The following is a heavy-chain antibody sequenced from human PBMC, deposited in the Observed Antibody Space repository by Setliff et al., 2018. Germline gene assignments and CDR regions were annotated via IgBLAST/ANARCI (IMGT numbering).Heavy chain of an antibody. Sequence: VSCKASGYTFTSYDINWVRQATGQGLEWMGWMNPNSGNTGYAQKFQGRVTMTRNTSISTAYMELSSLRSEDTAVYYCARPMYDILTGPPYGMDVWGQGTTVTVSS. D-gene: IGHD3-9*01. J-gene: IGHJ6*02. CDR3: ARPMYDILTGPPYGMDV. V-gene: IGHV1-8*01. CDR1: GYTFTSYD. CDR2: MNPNSGNT.